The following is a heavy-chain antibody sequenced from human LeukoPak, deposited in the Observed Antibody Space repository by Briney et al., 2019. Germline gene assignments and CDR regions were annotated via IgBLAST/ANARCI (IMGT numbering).Heavy chain of an antibody. Sequence: GESLKISCQGSGYSLTSYWIGWVRQMPGKGLEWMGIIYPGDSDTRYSPSFQGQVTISADKSISTAYLQWSSLKASDTAMYYCARPSYYYDSSGYGSSTTRNHAFDIWGQGTMVTVSS. D-gene: IGHD3-22*01. CDR2: IYPGDSDT. J-gene: IGHJ3*02. V-gene: IGHV5-51*01. CDR1: GYSLTSYW. CDR3: ARPSYYYDSSGYGSSTTRNHAFDI.